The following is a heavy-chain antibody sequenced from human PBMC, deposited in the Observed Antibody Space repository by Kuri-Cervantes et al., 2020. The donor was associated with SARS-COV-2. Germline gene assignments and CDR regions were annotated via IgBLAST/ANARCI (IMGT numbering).Heavy chain of an antibody. Sequence: ASVKVSCKASGYTFTGYYMHWVRQAPGQGLEWMGWINPNSGGTNYAQKFQGWVTMTRDTSASTAYMELSSLRSEDTAVYYCARDHAYCSSTSCQYYYYGMDVWGQGTTVTVSS. CDR1: GYTFTGYY. V-gene: IGHV1-2*04. CDR3: ARDHAYCSSTSCQYYYYGMDV. CDR2: INPNSGGT. J-gene: IGHJ6*02. D-gene: IGHD2-2*01.